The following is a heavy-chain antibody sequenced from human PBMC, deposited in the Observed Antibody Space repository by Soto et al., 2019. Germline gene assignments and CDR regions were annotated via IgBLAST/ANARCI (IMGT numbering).Heavy chain of an antibody. CDR3: AYPPAASSGWFNGVWVY. V-gene: IGHV4-39*01. CDR2: IFHTGTT. D-gene: IGHD6-19*01. Sequence: QVKLQESGPGLVKPSETLSLTCTVSGVSVSNGHYYWGWVRQPPGKGPEWIGSIFHTGTTYFNPPLKSRFTLSVDTSKNQFSLQLSSMTASDTAVYYCAYPPAASSGWFNGVWVYWGQGILITVSS. CDR1: GVSVSNGHYY. J-gene: IGHJ4*02.